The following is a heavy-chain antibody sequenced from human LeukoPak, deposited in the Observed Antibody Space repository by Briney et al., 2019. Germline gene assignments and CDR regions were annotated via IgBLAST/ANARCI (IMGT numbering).Heavy chain of an antibody. D-gene: IGHD6-19*01. Sequence: PGGSLRLSCAASGFTFSSYAMSWVRQAPGKGLEWVSTVTGNGGSTYYADSVKGRFSISRDNSKNTLLLQMNSLRGEDTAVYYCARDVRYSNGWYPGDYWGQGTLVTVSS. CDR3: ARDVRYSNGWYPGDY. J-gene: IGHJ4*02. CDR2: VTGNGGST. CDR1: GFTFSSYA. V-gene: IGHV3-23*01.